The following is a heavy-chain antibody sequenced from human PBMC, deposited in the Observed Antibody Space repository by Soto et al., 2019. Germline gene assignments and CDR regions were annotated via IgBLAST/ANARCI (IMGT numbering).Heavy chain of an antibody. Sequence: GGSLRLSCAASGFTFSSYAMHWVRQAPGKGLEYVSAISSNGGSTYYADSVKGRFTISRDNSKNTLYLQMGSLRAEDMAVYYCARASRRPETIFGVDRYAFDIWGQGTMVTVSS. V-gene: IGHV3-64*02. J-gene: IGHJ3*02. CDR1: GFTFSSYA. D-gene: IGHD3-3*01. CDR2: ISSNGGST. CDR3: ARASRRPETIFGVDRYAFDI.